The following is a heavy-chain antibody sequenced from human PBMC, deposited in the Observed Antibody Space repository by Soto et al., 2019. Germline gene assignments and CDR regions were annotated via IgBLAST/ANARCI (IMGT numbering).Heavy chain of an antibody. D-gene: IGHD3-10*01. CDR2: IDPSDSYT. Sequence: EVQLVQSGAEVKKPGESLRISCKGSGYSFTSYWISWVRQMPGKGLEWMGRIDPSDSYTNYSPSFQGHVTISADKSISTAYLQWSSPKASDTAMYYCARHPIRSDNYNYYGMDVWGQGTTVTVSS. CDR1: GYSFTSYW. V-gene: IGHV5-10-1*03. J-gene: IGHJ6*02. CDR3: ARHPIRSDNYNYYGMDV.